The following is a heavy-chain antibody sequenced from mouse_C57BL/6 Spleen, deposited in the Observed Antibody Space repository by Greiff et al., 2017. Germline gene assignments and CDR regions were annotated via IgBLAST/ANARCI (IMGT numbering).Heavy chain of an antibody. Sequence: VKLMESGAELVRPGASVKLSCKASGYTFTDYYINWVKQRPGQGLEWIARIYPGSGNTYYNEKFKGKATLTAEKSSSTAYMQLSSLTSEDSAVYFCARSGYYGYFDYWGQGTTLTVSS. CDR3: ARSGYYGYFDY. CDR1: GYTFTDYY. D-gene: IGHD1-1*01. V-gene: IGHV1-76*01. CDR2: IYPGSGNT. J-gene: IGHJ2*01.